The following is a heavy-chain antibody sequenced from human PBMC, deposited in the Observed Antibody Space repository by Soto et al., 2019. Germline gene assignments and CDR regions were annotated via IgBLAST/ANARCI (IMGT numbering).Heavy chain of an antibody. CDR1: GYILSSYY. CDR2: INPSGGST. V-gene: IGHV1-46*01. D-gene: IGHD2-21*02. CDR3: ARSYCGGDCPNNWFDP. Sequence: ASVKVSCKASGYILSSYYMHWVRQAPGQGLEWMGIINPSGGSTTYAQKFQGRVTMTRDTSTSTVYMELSSLRSEDTAMYYCARSYCGGDCPNNWFDPWG. J-gene: IGHJ5*02.